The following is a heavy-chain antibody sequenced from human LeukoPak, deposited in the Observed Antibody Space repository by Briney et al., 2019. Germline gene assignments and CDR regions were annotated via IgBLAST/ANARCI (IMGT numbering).Heavy chain of an antibody. D-gene: IGHD3-9*01. CDR2: INHSAST. J-gene: IGHJ4*02. CDR3: ARGRRVLRYFETPVNDY. Sequence: SETLSLTCAVYGGSFSGYYWSWIRQPPGKGLEWIGEINHSASTNYNPSLKSRVTISVDTSKNQFSLKLSSVTAADTAVYYCARGRRVLRYFETPVNDYWGQGTLVTVSS. V-gene: IGHV4-34*01. CDR1: GGSFSGYY.